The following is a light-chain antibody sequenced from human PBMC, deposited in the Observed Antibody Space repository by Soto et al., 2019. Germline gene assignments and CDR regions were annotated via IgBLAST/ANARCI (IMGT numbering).Light chain of an antibody. CDR3: QQYNNWPLT. CDR2: GAS. J-gene: IGKJ4*01. V-gene: IGKV3-15*01. CDR1: QSVSSN. Sequence: EIVMTQSPATLSVSPGDRPTLSCRASQSVSSNLAWYQQKPGQAPRLLIYGASTRATGIPARFSGSGSGTEFTLTISSLQSEDFAVYYCQQYNNWPLTFGGGTKVEIK.